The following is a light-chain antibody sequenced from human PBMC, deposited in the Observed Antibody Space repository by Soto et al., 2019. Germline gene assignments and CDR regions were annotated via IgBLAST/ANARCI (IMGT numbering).Light chain of an antibody. CDR3: ASWDDSLSGVV. J-gene: IGLJ2*01. Sequence: QSVLTQPSSASGTPGQRVTISCSGSSSNIGSNYVYWYQQLPGTAPKLLIYRNNQRPSGVPDRFSGSKSGTSASLAISGLRSEDEADYYCASWDDSLSGVVFGGGTKPPS. CDR2: RNN. V-gene: IGLV1-47*01. CDR1: SSNIGSNY.